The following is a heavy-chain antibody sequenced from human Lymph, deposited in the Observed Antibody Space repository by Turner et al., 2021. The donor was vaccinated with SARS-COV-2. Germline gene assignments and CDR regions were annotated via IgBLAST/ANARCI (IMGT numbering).Heavy chain of an antibody. CDR3: ARDFGGYLGY. J-gene: IGHJ4*02. D-gene: IGHD3-16*01. Sequence: QVQLVESGGGVVQPGRSLRLSCAASRFTFSTYAMHWVRQAPGKGLEWVALISYDGNNKYYADSVKGRFTISRDNSKNTLYLQMNSLRTEDTAVYYGARDFGGYLGYWGQGTLVTVSS. V-gene: IGHV3-30-3*01. CDR1: RFTFSTYA. CDR2: ISYDGNNK.